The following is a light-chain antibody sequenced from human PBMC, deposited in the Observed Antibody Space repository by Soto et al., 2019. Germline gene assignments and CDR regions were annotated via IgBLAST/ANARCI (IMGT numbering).Light chain of an antibody. CDR3: QQYNSWPPMFS. CDR2: GAS. V-gene: IGKV3-15*01. J-gene: IGKJ2*01. CDR1: QSVGSN. Sequence: EIVMTQSPASLSVSPGERVTLSCRASQSVGSNLAWYQQKPGQAPRVLIYGASTRATGIPARFSGSGSGTEFTLSINSLQSEDFAVYYCQQYNSWPPMFSFGQGTKLEI.